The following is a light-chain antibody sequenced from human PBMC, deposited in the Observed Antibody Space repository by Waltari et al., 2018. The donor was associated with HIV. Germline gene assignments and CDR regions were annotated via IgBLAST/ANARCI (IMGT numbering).Light chain of an antibody. CDR2: ANT. J-gene: IGLJ3*02. CDR3: QSYDSSLSGWV. Sequence: QSVLTQPPSVSGAPAQMVSRSRPGGSSNLRSRYDVHLYQQFPGRAPKVLIYANTNRPSGVPDRFSGSKSGYSASLVITGLQAEDDADYYCQSYDSSLSGWVFGGGTKLTVL. CDR1: SSNLRSRYD. V-gene: IGLV1-40*01.